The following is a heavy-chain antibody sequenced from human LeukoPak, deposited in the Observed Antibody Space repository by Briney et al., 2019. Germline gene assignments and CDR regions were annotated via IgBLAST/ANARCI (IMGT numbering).Heavy chain of an antibody. J-gene: IGHJ4*02. CDR2: INPNSGNT. Sequence: ASVKVSCKASGYTFTGYYMHWVRQAPGQGLEWMGWINPNSGNTNYAQKLQGRVTMTTDTSTSTAYMELRSLRFDDTAVYYCARGGGSSGYDWGYFDYWGQGTLVTVSS. V-gene: IGHV1-18*04. D-gene: IGHD5-12*01. CDR1: GYTFTGYY. CDR3: ARGGGSSGYDWGYFDY.